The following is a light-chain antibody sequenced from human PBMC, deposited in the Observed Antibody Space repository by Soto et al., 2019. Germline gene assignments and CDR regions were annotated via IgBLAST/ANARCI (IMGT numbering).Light chain of an antibody. CDR2: DAS. J-gene: IGKJ4*01. CDR3: QQYDDYPLT. Sequence: DIKMTQSPSTLSASVGDRVTITCRASQSIRSWLAWYQQKPGTAPKLLIYDASTLESGVPSRFSGSGSGTEFTLTISSLHPDDFATFYCQQYDDYPLTFGGGTKVDIK. V-gene: IGKV1-5*01. CDR1: QSIRSW.